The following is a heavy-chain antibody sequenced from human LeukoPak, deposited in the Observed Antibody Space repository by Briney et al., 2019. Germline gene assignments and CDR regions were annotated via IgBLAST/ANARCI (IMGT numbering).Heavy chain of an antibody. CDR2: IYSSEYT. CDR3: ARGSDDYKLGNH. V-gene: IGHV4-39*01. D-gene: IGHD5-24*01. CDR1: GDSFDNSYC. Sequence: SETLSLSCTVSGDSFDNSYCWTWVRQPPGKRPEWIGTIYSSEYTYYHPSLRSRATISADTSRNLFSLKLNSVTAAGTAVYYCARGSDDYKLGNHWGHGTLVTVSS. J-gene: IGHJ5*02.